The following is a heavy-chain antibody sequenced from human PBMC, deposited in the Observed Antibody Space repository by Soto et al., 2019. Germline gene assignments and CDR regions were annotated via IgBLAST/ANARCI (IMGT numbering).Heavy chain of an antibody. J-gene: IGHJ3*02. CDR3: TTELNDMEAFDI. CDR1: GFTFSTYG. D-gene: IGHD1-1*01. CDR2: TWNDGSNK. V-gene: IGHV3-33*01. Sequence: QVQLVESGGGVVQPGRSLRLSCVASGFTFSTYGMHWVRQAPGKGLEWVAMTWNDGSNKYYADSVKDRFTISRDNSKNTLYLQMKSLRDEDSAVYYCTTELNDMEAFDIWGQGTMVTVSS.